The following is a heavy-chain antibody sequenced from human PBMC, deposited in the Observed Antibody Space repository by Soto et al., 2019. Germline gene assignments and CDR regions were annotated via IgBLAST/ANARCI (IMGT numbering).Heavy chain of an antibody. J-gene: IGHJ5*02. V-gene: IGHV4-59*01. Sequence: PSETLSLTCTVSGGSISISYLGLFRQPPGRGLEWIGHIFYSGSTNYNPALKSRVTISVDTSKSQFSLKLSSVTAADTAVYYCAKDSGYNYGYFRWFDPWGQGTLVTVSS. D-gene: IGHD5-18*01. CDR2: IFYSGST. CDR1: GGSISISY. CDR3: AKDSGYNYGYFRWFDP.